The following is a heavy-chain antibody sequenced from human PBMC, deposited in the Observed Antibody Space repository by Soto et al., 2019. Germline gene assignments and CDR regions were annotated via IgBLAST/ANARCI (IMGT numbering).Heavy chain of an antibody. J-gene: IGHJ4*02. CDR2: FDPEDGET. D-gene: IGHD2-15*01. CDR1: GYTLTELS. Sequence: ASVKVSCKVSGYTLTELSMHWVRQAPGKGLEWMGGFDPEDGETIYAQKFQGRVTMTEDTSTDTACMELSSLRSEDTAVYYCATVPVVVAARPYYFDYWGQGTPVTVSS. CDR3: ATVPVVVAARPYYFDY. V-gene: IGHV1-24*01.